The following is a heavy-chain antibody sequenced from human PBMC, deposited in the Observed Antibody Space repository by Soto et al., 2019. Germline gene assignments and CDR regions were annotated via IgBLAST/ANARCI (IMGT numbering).Heavy chain of an antibody. CDR3: ARDEDYYDSSGYYYGY. D-gene: IGHD3-22*01. CDR2: ISAYNGNT. CDR1: GYTFTSYG. V-gene: IGHV1-18*01. Sequence: GASVKVSCKASGYTFTSYGISWVRQAPGQGLEWMGWISAYNGNTNYAQKLQGRVTMTTDTSTSTAYMELRSLRSDDTAVYYCARDEDYYDSSGYYYGYWSQGTLVTVSS. J-gene: IGHJ4*02.